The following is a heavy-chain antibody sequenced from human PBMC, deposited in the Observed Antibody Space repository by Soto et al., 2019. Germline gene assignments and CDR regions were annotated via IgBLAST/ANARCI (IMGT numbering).Heavy chain of an antibody. V-gene: IGHV3-7*01. CDR3: ARDDISASPVYYYYYYMDV. CDR2: IKQDGSEK. Sequence: GGSLRLSCAASGFTFSSYWMSWVRQAPGKGLEWVANIKQDGSEKYYVDSVKGRFTISRDNAKNSLYLQMNSLRAEDTAVYYCARDDISASPVYYYYYYMDVWGKGTTVTVSS. D-gene: IGHD2-15*01. J-gene: IGHJ6*03. CDR1: GFTFSSYW.